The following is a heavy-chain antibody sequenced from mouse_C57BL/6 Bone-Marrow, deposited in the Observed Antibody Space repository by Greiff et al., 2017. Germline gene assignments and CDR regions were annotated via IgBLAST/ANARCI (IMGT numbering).Heavy chain of an antibody. CDR2: IDPSDSET. V-gene: IGHV1-52*01. CDR1: GYTFTSYW. D-gene: IGHD2-2*01. Sequence: QVHVKQPGAELVRPGSSVKLSCKASGYTFTSYWMHWVKQRPIQGLEWIGNIDPSDSETHYNQKFKDKATLTVDKSSSTAYMQLSSLTSEDSAVYYCARGLQIGYYAMDYWGQGTSVTVSS. CDR3: ARGLQIGYYAMDY. J-gene: IGHJ4*01.